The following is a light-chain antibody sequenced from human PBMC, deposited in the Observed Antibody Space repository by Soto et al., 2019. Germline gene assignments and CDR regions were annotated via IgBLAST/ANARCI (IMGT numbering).Light chain of an antibody. V-gene: IGKV1-5*01. CDR2: DTS. CDR1: QNIRSW. CDR3: QQYDEYPLT. J-gene: IGKJ4*01. Sequence: DIQMTQSPSTLSASVGDRVTITCRASQNIRSWLAWYQQRPGKVPNLLIWDTSKLQSGVPSRFSGSGSGTEFTLTIASLQRDDFATYWCQQYDEYPLTFGGGTKVERK.